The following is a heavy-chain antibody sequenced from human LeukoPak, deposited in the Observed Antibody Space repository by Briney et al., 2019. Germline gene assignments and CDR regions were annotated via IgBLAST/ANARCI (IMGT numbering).Heavy chain of an antibody. Sequence: PGRSLRLSCVASGFTFSSYGMHWVRQAPGKGLEWVAVISYDGSNKYYADSVKGRFTISRDNSKNTLYLQMNSLRAEDTAVYYCAKDLNSYGYGDYFDYWGQGTLVTVSS. CDR2: ISYDGSNK. CDR3: AKDLNSYGYGDYFDY. D-gene: IGHD5-18*01. J-gene: IGHJ4*02. V-gene: IGHV3-30*18. CDR1: GFTFSSYG.